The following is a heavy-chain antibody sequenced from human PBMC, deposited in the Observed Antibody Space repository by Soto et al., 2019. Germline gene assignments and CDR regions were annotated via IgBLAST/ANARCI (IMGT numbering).Heavy chain of an antibody. D-gene: IGHD2-2*01. J-gene: IGHJ6*02. CDR2: IYPGDSDT. Sequence: GESLKISCKGSGYSFTSYWIGWVRQMPGKGLEWMGIIYPGDSDTRYSPSFQGQVTISADKSTSTAYLQWSSLKASDTAMYYCARHYCSSTSCYPVYYYYYGMDVWGQGTTVTVSS. CDR1: GYSFTSYW. V-gene: IGHV5-51*01. CDR3: ARHYCSSTSCYPVYYYYYGMDV.